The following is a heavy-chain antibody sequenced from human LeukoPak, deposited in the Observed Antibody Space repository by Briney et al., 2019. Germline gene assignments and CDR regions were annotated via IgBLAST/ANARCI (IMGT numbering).Heavy chain of an antibody. CDR2: ISSSSSYI. CDR3: ARAHNWKYGSFDF. D-gene: IGHD1-7*01. V-gene: IGHV3-21*01. Sequence: GGSLRLSCAASGFTFSSYWMSWVRQAPGKGLEWVSCISSSSSYIYYADSVKGRFTISRDNAKNSLYLQMNSLRAEDTAVYYCARAHNWKYGSFDFWGQGTLVTVSS. J-gene: IGHJ4*02. CDR1: GFTFSSYW.